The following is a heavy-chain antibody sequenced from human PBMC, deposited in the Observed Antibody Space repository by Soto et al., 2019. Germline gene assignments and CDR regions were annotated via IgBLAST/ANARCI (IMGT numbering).Heavy chain of an antibody. CDR1: GFTFTRYS. Sequence: VGSLRLSCAASGFTFTRYSMNWVRQAPGKGLEWVSSISSTTNYIYYGDSMKGRFTISRDNAKNSLYLEMNSLRAEDTAVYYCARESEDLTSKFDYWGQGTLVTVSS. V-gene: IGHV3-21*06. CDR3: ARESEDLTSKFDY. CDR2: ISSTTNYI. J-gene: IGHJ4*02.